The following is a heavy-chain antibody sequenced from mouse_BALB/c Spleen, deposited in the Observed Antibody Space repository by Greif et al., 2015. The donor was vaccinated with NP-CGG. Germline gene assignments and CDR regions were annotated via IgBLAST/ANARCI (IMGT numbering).Heavy chain of an antibody. CDR3: ARGPRGWYFDV. V-gene: IGHV2-9*02. J-gene: IGHJ1*01. CDR2: IWADGST. CDR1: GFSFTSYG. Sequence: VQLQQSGPGLVAPSQSLSITCTVSGFSFTSYGVHWVRQPPGKGLEWLGVIWADGSTNYNSALMSRLSISKDNSKSQVFLKMNSLQTDDTAMYYCARGPRGWYFDVWGAGTTVTVSS.